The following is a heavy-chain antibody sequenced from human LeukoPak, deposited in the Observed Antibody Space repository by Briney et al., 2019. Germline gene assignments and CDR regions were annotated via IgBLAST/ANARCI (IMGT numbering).Heavy chain of an antibody. CDR3: GRMPGY. J-gene: IGHJ4*02. D-gene: IGHD1-1*01. Sequence: PGGSLRLSCAASGFIFYSYAMSWVRQAPGKGLEWVSGISGSGGSTYYADSVKGRFTISRDNAKNSLYLQLNSLRAEDTAVYYCGRMPGYWGQGTLVTVSS. V-gene: IGHV3-23*01. CDR1: GFIFYSYA. CDR2: ISGSGGST.